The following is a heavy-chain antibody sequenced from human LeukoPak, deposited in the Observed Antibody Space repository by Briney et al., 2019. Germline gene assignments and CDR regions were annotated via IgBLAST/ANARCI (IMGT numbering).Heavy chain of an antibody. CDR2: ISSSSDYI. CDR3: AIVLLCSGDNCYWYFDL. CDR1: GFTFSSYT. J-gene: IGHJ2*01. Sequence: PGGSLRLSCATSGFTFSSYTMNWVRQAPGKGLEWVSSISSSSDYIYYADSVKGRFTISRDDAKNSLYLQMNSLRAEDTAVYYCAIVLLCSGDNCYWYFDLWGRGTLVTVSS. D-gene: IGHD2-15*01. V-gene: IGHV3-21*01.